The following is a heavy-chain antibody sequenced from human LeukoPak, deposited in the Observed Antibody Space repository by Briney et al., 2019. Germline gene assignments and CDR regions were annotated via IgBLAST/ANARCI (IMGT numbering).Heavy chain of an antibody. Sequence: GSLRLSCAASGFTFSSYGMHWVRQAPGKGLEWVAFIRYDGSNKYYADSLKGRFTISRDNSKNTLYLQMNSLRAEDTAVYYCAKAPRGYSGVDYWGQGTLVTVSS. J-gene: IGHJ4*02. CDR2: IRYDGSNK. V-gene: IGHV3-30*02. CDR1: GFTFSSYG. CDR3: AKAPRGYSGVDY. D-gene: IGHD5-12*01.